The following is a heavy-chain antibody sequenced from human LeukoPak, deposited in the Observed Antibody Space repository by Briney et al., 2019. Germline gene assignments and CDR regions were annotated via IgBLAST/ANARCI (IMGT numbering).Heavy chain of an antibody. CDR1: GYTFTSYD. D-gene: IGHD3-10*01. Sequence: ASVKVSCKASGYTFTSYDINWVRQATGQGLEWMGWMNPNSGNTGYAQKFQGRVTITRDTSASTAYMELSSLRSEDTAVYYCARLDYYGSGSYYPLDYWGQGTLVTVSS. CDR2: MNPNSGNT. V-gene: IGHV1-8*01. CDR3: ARLDYYGSGSYYPLDY. J-gene: IGHJ4*02.